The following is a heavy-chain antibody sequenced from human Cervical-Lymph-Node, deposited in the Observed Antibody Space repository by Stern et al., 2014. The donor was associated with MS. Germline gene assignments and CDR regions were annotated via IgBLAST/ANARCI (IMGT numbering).Heavy chain of an antibody. J-gene: IGHJ4*02. CDR1: GFTFSDYA. CDR2: VSLSCGST. Sequence: VQLVQSGGGLVQPGGSLRLSCAASGFTFSDYAMSWVRQAPGKGLEWGSAVSLSCGSTFYADSVQGRFTISRDNSKNTLYLQMNSLRAEDTAVYYCAKDRELVVVTFDSWGQGTLVTVSS. D-gene: IGHD2-15*01. V-gene: IGHV3-23*04. CDR3: AKDRELVVVTFDS.